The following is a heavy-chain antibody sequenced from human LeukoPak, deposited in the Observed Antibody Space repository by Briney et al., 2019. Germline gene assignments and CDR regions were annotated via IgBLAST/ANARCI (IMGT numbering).Heavy chain of an antibody. J-gene: IGHJ4*02. CDR3: ARGGYYAATDI. CDR2: IVSNGGNT. V-gene: IGHV3-64*02. CDR1: GLTFSSHA. Sequence: GGSLRLSCAASGLTFSSHAMHWVRQAPGKGLEYVSAIVSNGGNTYYADSVRGRFTISGDNSKDTVYLQMGSLRPEDTAVYYCARGGYYAATDIWGQGALVTVSS. D-gene: IGHD3-3*01.